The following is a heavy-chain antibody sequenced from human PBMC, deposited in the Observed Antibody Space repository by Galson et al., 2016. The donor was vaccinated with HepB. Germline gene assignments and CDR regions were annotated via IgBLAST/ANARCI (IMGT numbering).Heavy chain of an antibody. CDR2: IDTDGTGT. J-gene: IGHJ4*02. CDR3: ARDPGSGWSESFDS. CDR1: GFTFSTYW. D-gene: IGHD6-19*01. V-gene: IGHV3-74*03. Sequence: SLRLSCAASGFTFSTYWMHWVRQAPGKGLVWVSRIDTDGTGTKYADSVEGRFTISRDNAKNTLYLQMTSLRPDDTAIYFCARDPGSGWSESFDSWGQGTLVIVSS.